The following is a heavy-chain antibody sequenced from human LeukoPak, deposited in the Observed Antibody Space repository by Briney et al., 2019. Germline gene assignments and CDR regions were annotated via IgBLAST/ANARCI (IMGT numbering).Heavy chain of an antibody. CDR2: IYYSGST. Sequence: PSQTLSLTCTVSGGSISSGDYYWSWIRQPPGKGLEWIGYIYYSGSTYNNPSLKSRVTISVDTSKNQFSLKLSSVTAADTAVYYCASGYNWNYAWFDPWGQGTLVTVSS. J-gene: IGHJ5*02. D-gene: IGHD1-7*01. V-gene: IGHV4-30-4*08. CDR1: GGSISSGDYY. CDR3: ASGYNWNYAWFDP.